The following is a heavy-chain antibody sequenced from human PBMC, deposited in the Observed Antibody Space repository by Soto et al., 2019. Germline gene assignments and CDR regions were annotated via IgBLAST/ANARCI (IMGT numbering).Heavy chain of an antibody. V-gene: IGHV4-59*08. CDR3: ARHARYYDILTGYSTLSWFDP. CDR1: GGSISSYY. J-gene: IGHJ5*02. CDR2: IYYSGST. Sequence: SETLSLTCSVSGGSISSYYWSWIRQPPGKGLEWIGYIYYSGSTNYNPSLKSRVTISVDTSKNQFSLKLSSVTAADTAVYYCARHARYYDILTGYSTLSWFDPWGQGTLVTSPQ. D-gene: IGHD3-9*01.